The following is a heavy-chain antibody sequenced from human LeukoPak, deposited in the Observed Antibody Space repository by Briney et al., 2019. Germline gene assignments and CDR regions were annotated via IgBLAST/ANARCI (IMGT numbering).Heavy chain of an antibody. CDR2: IIPIFGTA. CDR1: GGTFSIYA. J-gene: IGHJ6*04. D-gene: IGHD2-15*01. V-gene: IGHV1-69*13. CDR3: ARANLEFGGSPQVYYYYGMDV. Sequence: ASVKVSCKASGGTFSIYAISWVRQAPGQGLEWMGGIIPIFGTANYAQKFQGRVTITADESTSTAYMELSSLRSEDTAVYYCARANLEFGGSPQVYYYYGMDVWGKGTTVTVSS.